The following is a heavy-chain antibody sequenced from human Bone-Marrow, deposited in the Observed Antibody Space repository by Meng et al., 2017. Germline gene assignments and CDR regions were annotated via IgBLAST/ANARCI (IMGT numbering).Heavy chain of an antibody. D-gene: IGHD2-21*01. CDR1: GYTFTAYY. CDR3: ARDENISLGKLFGDY. J-gene: IGHJ4*02. Sequence: VQRVPSGAELKNPGASVKVSCQPSGYTFTAYYIHWVRQAPGQGLEWMGHINPDTGDTLYAQKFQGRVSMTGDTSISTAYVELSGLRSDDTAVYYCARDENISLGKLFGDYWGQGTLVTVSS. CDR2: INPDTGDT. V-gene: IGHV1-2*06.